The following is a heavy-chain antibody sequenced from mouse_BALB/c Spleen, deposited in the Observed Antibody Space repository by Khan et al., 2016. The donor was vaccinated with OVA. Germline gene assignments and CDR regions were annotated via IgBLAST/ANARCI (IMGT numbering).Heavy chain of an antibody. CDR1: GYTFTSYY. CDR2: IFPGNVNS. V-gene: IGHV1S56*01. J-gene: IGHJ3*01. Sequence: QIQLVQSGPELVKPGASVRISCKASGYTFTSYYIHWVKQRPGQGLEWIGWIFPGNVNSNSNERFKGKATLTADKSSSTAYMQLSSLTSEDVAFYFGARAGYGSFAYWGQGTLVTVSA. CDR3: ARAGYGSFAY. D-gene: IGHD2-10*02.